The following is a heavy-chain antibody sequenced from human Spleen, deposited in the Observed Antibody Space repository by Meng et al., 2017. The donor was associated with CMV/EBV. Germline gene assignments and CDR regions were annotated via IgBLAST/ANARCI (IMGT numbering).Heavy chain of an antibody. V-gene: IGHV1-69*05. J-gene: IGHJ5*02. CDR1: KYTFMKNF. Sequence: SVKVSCKTSKYTFMKNFFTWLRQAPGQGLERMGGIIPIFGTANYAQKFQGRVTITTDESTSTAYMELSSLRSEDTAVYYCARGLYYDFWSGTHWFDPWGQGTLVTVSS. D-gene: IGHD3-3*01. CDR2: IIPIFGTA. CDR3: ARGLYYDFWSGTHWFDP.